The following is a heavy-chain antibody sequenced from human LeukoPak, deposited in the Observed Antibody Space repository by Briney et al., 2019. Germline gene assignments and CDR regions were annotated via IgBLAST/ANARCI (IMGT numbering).Heavy chain of an antibody. CDR1: GFTVSSNY. J-gene: IGHJ4*02. CDR3: ARDPGWGALDY. D-gene: IGHD3-16*01. CDR2: INIDGSQR. Sequence: GGSLRLSCAASGFTVSSNYMTWVRQTPGKGLELVANINIDGSQRYHADSVEGRFTISRDNVKNTLYLQMSSLRVEDTAVYYCARDPGWGALDYWGQGALVIVSS. V-gene: IGHV3-7*03.